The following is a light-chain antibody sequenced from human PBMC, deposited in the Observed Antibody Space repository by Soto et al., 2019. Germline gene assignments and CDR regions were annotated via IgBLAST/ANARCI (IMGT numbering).Light chain of an antibody. CDR3: QQYNKWPPWT. J-gene: IGKJ1*01. Sequence: VMTQSPATLSVSPGERATLSCRASQSVSTNLAWYQQRPGQAPRLIISGAYTRATGIPARFSGSGSGTEFTLTIDNLQSEDYALYYCQQYNKWPPWTFGQGTKVDIK. V-gene: IGKV3-15*01. CDR1: QSVSTN. CDR2: GAY.